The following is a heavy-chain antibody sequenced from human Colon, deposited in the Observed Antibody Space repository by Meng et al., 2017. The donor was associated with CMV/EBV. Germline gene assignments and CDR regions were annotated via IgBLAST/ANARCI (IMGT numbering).Heavy chain of an antibody. CDR3: ATNGRLNY. J-gene: IGHJ4*02. V-gene: IGHV1-24*01. CDR2: FDPEDGET. CDR1: VYTLTQLS. D-gene: IGHD1-26*01. Sequence: ASVKVSCKVSVYTLTQLSIHWVRQAPGKGLEWMGGFDPEDGETIYAQKFQGRVIMTEGTSTDTAYMELNSLRSEDTAVYYCATNGRLNYWGQGTLVTVSS.